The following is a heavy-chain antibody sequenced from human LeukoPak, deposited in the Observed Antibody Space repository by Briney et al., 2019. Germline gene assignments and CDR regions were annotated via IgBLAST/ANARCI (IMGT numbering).Heavy chain of an antibody. Sequence: KPSETLSLTCAVYGGSFSDYYWSWIRQPPGKGLEWIGEIHHSGRTNYNPSLKSRVTISVDTSKNQFSLKLSSVTAADTAVYYCARRRVRGVILDYWGQGTLVTVSS. V-gene: IGHV4-34*01. CDR1: GGSFSDYY. J-gene: IGHJ4*02. CDR3: ARRRVRGVILDY. D-gene: IGHD3-10*01. CDR2: IHHSGRT.